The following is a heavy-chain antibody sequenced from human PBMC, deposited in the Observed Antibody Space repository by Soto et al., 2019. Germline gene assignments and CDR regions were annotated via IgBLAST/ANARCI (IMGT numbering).Heavy chain of an antibody. CDR3: ARGERAYHFWSGYYRYYYGMDV. Sequence: SVKVSFKASGGTFSSYAISWLRHAPRQGLEWMGWIIPIFGTANYAQKFQGRVTITADESTSTAYMELSSLRSEDTAVYYCARGERAYHFWSGYYRYYYGMDVWGQGTTVTVPS. CDR2: IIPIFGTA. CDR1: GGTFSSYA. V-gene: IGHV1-69*13. D-gene: IGHD3-3*01. J-gene: IGHJ6*02.